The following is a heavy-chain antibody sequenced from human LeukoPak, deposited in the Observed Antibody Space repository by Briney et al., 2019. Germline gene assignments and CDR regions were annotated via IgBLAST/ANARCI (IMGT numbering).Heavy chain of an antibody. CDR1: GGSISSSSYY. CDR3: ARDPDPYYDSSGYSDC. CDR2: IYYSGRT. V-gene: IGHV4-39*07. J-gene: IGHJ4*02. D-gene: IGHD3-22*01. Sequence: SETLSLTCTVSGGSISSSSYYWGWIRQPPGKGLEWIGSIYYSGRTYYNPSLKSRVTISVDTSKNQFSLKLSSVTAADTAVYYCARDPDPYYDSSGYSDCWGQGTLVTVSS.